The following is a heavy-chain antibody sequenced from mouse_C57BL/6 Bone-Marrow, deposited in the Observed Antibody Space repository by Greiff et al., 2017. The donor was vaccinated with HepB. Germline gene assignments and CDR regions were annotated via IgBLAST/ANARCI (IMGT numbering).Heavy chain of an antibody. CDR2: IYPRSGNT. D-gene: IGHD1-1*01. J-gene: IGHJ2*01. CDR3: ARKVYYGSSWDY. V-gene: IGHV1-81*01. CDR1: GYTFTSYG. Sequence: VKLMESGAELARPGASVKLSCKASGYTFTSYGISWVKQRTGQGLEWIGEIYPRSGNTYYNEKFKGKATLTADKSSSTAYMELRSLTSEDSAVYFCARKVYYGSSWDYWGQGTTLTVSS.